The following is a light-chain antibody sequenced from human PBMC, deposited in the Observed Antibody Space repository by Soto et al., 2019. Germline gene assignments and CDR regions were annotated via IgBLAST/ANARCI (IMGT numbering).Light chain of an antibody. V-gene: IGKV1-9*01. CDR1: QGISTY. J-gene: IGKJ1*01. CDR3: QELNSYPRT. CDR2: GAS. Sequence: IQLTQSPSFLSASIGDRVTITCRASQGISTYLAWYQQKPGKAPKNLIYGASTLQSGVPSRFSGGGSGTEFTLTISSLQHEDFETYSCQELNSYPRTLGQGTKVDIK.